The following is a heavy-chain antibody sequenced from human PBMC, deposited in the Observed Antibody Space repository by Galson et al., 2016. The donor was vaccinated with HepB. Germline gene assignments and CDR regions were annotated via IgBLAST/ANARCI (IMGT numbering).Heavy chain of an antibody. V-gene: IGHV1-69*13. CDR3: AREVQHGYYYYMDV. CDR1: GGTFSSYA. CDR2: FIPIYKTP. Sequence: SVKVSCKASGGTFSSYAISWVRQAPGQGLEWMGGFIPIYKTPQYAEKFQGRVTIIADESTSTAYMELSSLRSEDTAVYYCAREVQHGYYYYMDVWGKGTTVTVSS. J-gene: IGHJ6*03. D-gene: IGHD1-1*01.